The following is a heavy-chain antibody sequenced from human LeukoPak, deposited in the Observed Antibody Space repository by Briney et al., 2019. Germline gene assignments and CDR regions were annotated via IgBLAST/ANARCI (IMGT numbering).Heavy chain of an antibody. CDR1: GFTFGSYS. CDR2: ISYDGSNT. J-gene: IGHJ4*02. Sequence: GGSLRLSCAASGFTFGSYSMHWVRQAPGKGLEWVAVISYDGSNTYYADSVKGRFTISRDNSKNTLYLQMNSLRAEDTAVYYCAKADSSGSFDYWGQGTLVTVSS. CDR3: AKADSSGSFDY. V-gene: IGHV3-30*04. D-gene: IGHD6-19*01.